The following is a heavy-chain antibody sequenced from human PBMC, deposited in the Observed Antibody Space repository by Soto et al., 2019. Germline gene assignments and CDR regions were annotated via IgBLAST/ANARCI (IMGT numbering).Heavy chain of an antibody. D-gene: IGHD3-22*01. V-gene: IGHV3-11*01. CDR2: ISSSGSTI. J-gene: IGHJ4*02. CDR1: GFTFSDYY. Sequence: QVQLVESGGGLVKPGGSLRLSCAASGFTFSDYYMSRIRQAPGKGLEWVSYISSSGSTIYYTDSVKGRFTISRDNAKNSLYLQMNSLRAEDTAVYYCARAPTRSYYYDSSGDYWGQGTLVTVSS. CDR3: ARAPTRSYYYDSSGDY.